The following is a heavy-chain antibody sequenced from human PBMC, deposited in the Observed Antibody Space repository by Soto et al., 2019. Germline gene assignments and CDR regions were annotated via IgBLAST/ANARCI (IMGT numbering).Heavy chain of an antibody. Sequence: PGGSLRLCCAASGFIFSAYTMNGVRQAPGKGLEWLSSISDDSSYIDYADSLRGRFTVSRDNARNSLYLQIDSLGVEDTAVYYCATPYYFNHWGPGTLVTVSS. CDR3: ATPYYFNH. CDR1: GFIFSAYT. J-gene: IGHJ1*01. D-gene: IGHD3-16*01. V-gene: IGHV3-21*06. CDR2: ISDDSSYI.